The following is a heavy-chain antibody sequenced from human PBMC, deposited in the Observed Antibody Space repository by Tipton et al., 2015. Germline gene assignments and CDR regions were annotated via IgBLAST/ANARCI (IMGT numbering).Heavy chain of an antibody. J-gene: IGHJ2*01. V-gene: IGHV1-18*01. CDR2: ISVYNGNT. CDR1: GYTFTDYG. D-gene: IGHD2-15*01. CDR3: ARWAAYFDL. Sequence: QLVQSGAEVKKPGASVKVSCKASGYTFTDYGITWVRQDPGQGLEWMGWISVYNGNTNYAEKFQGRVTLTTDTTTSTAYMELRRLRSDDTAVYYCARWAAYFDLWGRGTLVTVSS.